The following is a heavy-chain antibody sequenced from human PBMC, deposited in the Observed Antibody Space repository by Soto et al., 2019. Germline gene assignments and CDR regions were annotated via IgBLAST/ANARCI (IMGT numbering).Heavy chain of an antibody. Sequence: RSLTCTVSGGSINTFYWSWVRQPAGKGLEWIGRIFSSGSTSFNPSLESRVAMSVDTSKNHFSLNLSSVTAADMAVYYCAREGSYSAYNFAHGIQLWSFDFWGQGALVTASS. CDR3: AREGSYSAYNFAHGIQLWSFDF. V-gene: IGHV4-4*07. CDR2: IFSSGST. J-gene: IGHJ4*02. D-gene: IGHD5-12*01. CDR1: GGSINTFY.